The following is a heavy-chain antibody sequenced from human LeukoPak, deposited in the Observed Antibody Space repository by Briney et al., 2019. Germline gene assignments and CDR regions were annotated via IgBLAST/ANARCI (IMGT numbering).Heavy chain of an antibody. D-gene: IGHD5-12*01. CDR2: INPNSGGT. V-gene: IGHV1-2*02. Sequence: ASVKVSCKASGYTFTGYYMHWVRQAPGQGLEWMGWINPNSGGTNYAQKFQGRVTMTRDTSISTAYMELSRLRSDDTAVYYCARDPVVAMILDWFDPWGQGTLVTVSS. CDR3: ARDPVVAMILDWFDP. CDR1: GYTFTGYY. J-gene: IGHJ5*02.